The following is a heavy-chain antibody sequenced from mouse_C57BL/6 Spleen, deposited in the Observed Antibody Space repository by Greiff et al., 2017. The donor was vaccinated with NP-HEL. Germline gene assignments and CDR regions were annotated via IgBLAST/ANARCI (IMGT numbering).Heavy chain of an antibody. CDR2: IWGVGST. J-gene: IGHJ3*01. CDR1: GFSLTSYG. D-gene: IGHD6-5*01. CDR3: ASGAYRFAY. V-gene: IGHV2-6*01. Sequence: VQLQQSGPGLVAPSQSLSITCTVSGFSLTSYGVDWVRQSPGKGLEWLGVIWGVGSTNYNSALKSRLSISKDNSKSQVFLKMNSLQTDDTAMYYCASGAYRFAYWGQGTLVTVSA.